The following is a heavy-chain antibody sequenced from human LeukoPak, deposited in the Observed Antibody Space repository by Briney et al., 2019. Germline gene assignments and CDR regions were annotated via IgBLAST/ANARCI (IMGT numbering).Heavy chain of an antibody. D-gene: IGHD5-12*01. CDR1: GYSFISYD. CDR2: MNPNSGST. CDR3: ARNLARTGDFDY. J-gene: IGHJ4*02. V-gene: IGHV1-8*01. Sequence: GASVKVSCKASGYSFISYDINWVRQATGQGLEWLGWMNPNSGSTGYAQNFQGRVSMTRDTSISTACMELSNLGSEDTAVYYCARNLARTGDFDYWGQGTLVTVSS.